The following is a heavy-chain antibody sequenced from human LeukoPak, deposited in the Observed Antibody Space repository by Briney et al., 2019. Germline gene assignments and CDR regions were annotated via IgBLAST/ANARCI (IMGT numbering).Heavy chain of an antibody. CDR3: ANQDYVVTPFDY. D-gene: IGHD4-17*01. CDR1: GFTFSSYA. J-gene: IGHJ4*02. V-gene: IGHV3-23*01. Sequence: GGSLRLSCAASGFTFSSYAMSWARQPQGKGLEWVSAISGSGGSTYYADSVKGRFTISRDNSKNTLYLQMNSLRAEDTAVYYCANQDYVVTPFDYWGQGTLVTVSS. CDR2: ISGSGGST.